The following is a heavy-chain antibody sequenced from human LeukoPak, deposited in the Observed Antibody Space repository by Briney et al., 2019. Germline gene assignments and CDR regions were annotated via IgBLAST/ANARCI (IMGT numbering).Heavy chain of an antibody. CDR3: ARGSYYRSRGENWFDP. D-gene: IGHD2-8*01. CDR2: VNPNSGGT. V-gene: IGHV1-2*02. Sequence: GASVTVSCKASGYTFTGYYMHWVRQAPGQGLEWMGWVNPNSGGTNYAQKFQGRVTMTRDTSISTAYMELSRLRSDDTAVYYCARGSYYRSRGENWFDPWGQGTLVTVSS. CDR1: GYTFTGYY. J-gene: IGHJ5*02.